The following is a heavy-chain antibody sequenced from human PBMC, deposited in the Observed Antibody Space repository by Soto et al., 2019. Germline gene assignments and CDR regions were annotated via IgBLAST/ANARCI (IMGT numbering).Heavy chain of an antibody. V-gene: IGHV4-30-4*01. D-gene: IGHD1-26*01. CDR2: IFYSGST. J-gene: IGHJ4*02. CDR3: XXXXXGSYYDS. CDR1: GGSISSGDYY. Sequence: QVQLQESGPGLVKPSQTLSLTCTVSGGSISSGDYYWSWIRQPPGKGLEWIGYIFYSGSTYYNPXXXXXXXXXXXXXXXXXXXXXXXXXXXXXXXXXXXXXXXGSYYDSWGQGTLVTVSS.